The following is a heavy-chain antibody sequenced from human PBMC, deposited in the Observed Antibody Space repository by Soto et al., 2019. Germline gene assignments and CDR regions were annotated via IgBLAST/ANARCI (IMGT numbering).Heavy chain of an antibody. CDR3: ARVRSNLFDY. V-gene: IGHV4-59*01. D-gene: IGHD3-3*01. CDR2: IHYSGST. CDR1: GDSIITFY. Sequence: SETLSLTCTVSGDSIITFYCILIRQPPGKGLEWIVYIHYSGSTNYNPSLKSQVIISVDTSKNQFSLKLSSVTAADTAVYFCARVRSNLFDYWGQGTLVTVSS. J-gene: IGHJ4*02.